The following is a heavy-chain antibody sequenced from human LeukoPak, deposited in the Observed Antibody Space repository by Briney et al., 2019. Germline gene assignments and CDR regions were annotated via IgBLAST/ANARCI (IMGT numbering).Heavy chain of an antibody. V-gene: IGHV4-30-2*01. CDR3: ARVGGGGTGDY. D-gene: IGHD2-15*01. CDR1: GGSISSGGYY. J-gene: IGHJ4*02. Sequence: SQTLSLTCTVSGGSISSGGYYWSWIRQPPGKGLEWIGYIYHSGSTYYNPSLESRVTISVDRSKNQFSLKLSSVTAADTAVYYCARVGGGGTGDYWGQGTLVTVSS. CDR2: IYHSGST.